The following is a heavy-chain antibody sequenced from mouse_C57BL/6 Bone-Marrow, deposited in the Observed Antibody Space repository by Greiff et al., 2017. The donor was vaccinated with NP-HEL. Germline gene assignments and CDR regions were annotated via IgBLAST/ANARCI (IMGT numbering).Heavy chain of an antibody. D-gene: IGHD1-1*01. CDR2: IYPGSGNT. CDR1: GYSFTSYY. V-gene: IGHV1-66*01. J-gene: IGHJ1*03. Sequence: QVQLKQSGPELVKPGASVKISCKASGYSFTSYYIHWVKQRPGQGLEWIGWIYPGSGNTKYNEKFKGKATLTADTSSSTAYMQLRSLTSEDSAVYYGCAWGYYYGSSYRYFDVWGTGTTVTVSS. CDR3: CAWGYYYGSSYRYFDV.